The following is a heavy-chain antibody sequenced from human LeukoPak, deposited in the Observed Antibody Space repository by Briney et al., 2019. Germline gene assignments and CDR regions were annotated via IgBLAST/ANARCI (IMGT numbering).Heavy chain of an antibody. Sequence: AASVKVSCKASGYTFTSYYMHWVRQAPGQGLEWMGWISAYNGNTNYAQKLQGRVTMTTDTSTSTAYMELRSLRSDDTAVYYCARDHGRVLAYYYYYYMDVWGKGTTVTISS. CDR3: ARDHGRVLAYYYYYYMDV. CDR2: ISAYNGNT. D-gene: IGHD4/OR15-4a*01. V-gene: IGHV1-18*04. CDR1: GYTFTSYY. J-gene: IGHJ6*03.